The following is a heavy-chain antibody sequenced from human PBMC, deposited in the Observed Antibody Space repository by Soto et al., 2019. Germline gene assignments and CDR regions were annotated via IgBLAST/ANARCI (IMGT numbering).Heavy chain of an antibody. D-gene: IGHD5-18*01. CDR3: VRLRGYXXGLXRDWFDP. V-gene: IGHV4-30-4*01. CDR1: GGSISSGDYD. J-gene: IGHJ5*02. CDR2: INYSGST. Sequence: SETLSLTCTVFGGSISSGDYDWSWIRQPPGKGLEWIGHINYSGSTYYNPSLKSRVTMSIDTSKNQFSLKLTSVTAADTAVYYCVRLRGYXXGLXRDWFDPWGQGIVVTVS.